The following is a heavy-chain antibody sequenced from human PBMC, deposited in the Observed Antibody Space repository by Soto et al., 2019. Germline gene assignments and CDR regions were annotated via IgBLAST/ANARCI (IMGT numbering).Heavy chain of an antibody. V-gene: IGHV3-30*18. CDR2: ISYDGSNK. CDR1: GFTFSSYG. Sequence: QVQLVESVGGVVQPGRSLRLSCAASGFTFSSYGMHWVRQAPGKGLEWVAVISYDGSNKYYADSVKGRFTISRDNSKNTLYLQMNSLRAEDTAVYYCAKDREIVVVTADGFDYWGQGTLVTVSS. D-gene: IGHD2-21*02. J-gene: IGHJ4*02. CDR3: AKDREIVVVTADGFDY.